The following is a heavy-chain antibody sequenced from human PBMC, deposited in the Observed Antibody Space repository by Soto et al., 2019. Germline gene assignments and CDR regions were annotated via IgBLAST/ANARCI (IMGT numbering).Heavy chain of an antibody. D-gene: IGHD6-19*01. CDR2: MNPNSGNT. CDR1: GYSLTSYD. CDR3: ARGEGSGWYYF. J-gene: IGHJ4*02. V-gene: IGHV1-8*01. Sequence: ASVKVLCKDSGYSLTSYDISWVQQATGQGLEWMGWMNPNSGNTGYAQKFQGRVTMTRNTSISTAYMELSSLRSEDTAVYYCARGEGSGWYYFWGQGTLVPVSS.